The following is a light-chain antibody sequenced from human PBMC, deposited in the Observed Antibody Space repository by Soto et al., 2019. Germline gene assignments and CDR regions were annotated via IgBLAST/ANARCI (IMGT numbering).Light chain of an antibody. V-gene: IGKV1-5*01. CDR1: QSISRW. CDR3: QQYNSYSHT. Sequence: DIQMTQSPSTLSASVGDRVTITCRASQSISRWLVWYQQKPGKAPKLLIYDASSLESGVPSRFSGSGSETEFSLTISSLQPDDFATYYCQQYNSYSHTFGQGTKLEIK. J-gene: IGKJ2*01. CDR2: DAS.